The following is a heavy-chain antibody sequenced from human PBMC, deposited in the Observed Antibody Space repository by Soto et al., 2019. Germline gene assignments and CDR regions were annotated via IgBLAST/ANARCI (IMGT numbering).Heavy chain of an antibody. CDR2: MNPNTGNT. CDR1: GYTFTSYD. J-gene: IGHJ2*01. D-gene: IGHD3-16*01. V-gene: IGHV1-8*01. CDR3: AREITAYWYFDL. Sequence: QVQLVQSGAEVKKPGASVKVSCKASGYTFTSYDINWVRQATGQGHEWMGWMNPNTGNTGYEQKFQGXGXXXRXXSNSTAYMELSSLRSEDTAVYYCAREITAYWYFDLWGRGTLVTVSS.